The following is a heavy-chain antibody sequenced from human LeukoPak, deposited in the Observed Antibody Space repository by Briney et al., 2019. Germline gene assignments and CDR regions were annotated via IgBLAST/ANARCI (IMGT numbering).Heavy chain of an antibody. J-gene: IGHJ4*02. CDR1: GGSISAYY. V-gene: IGHV4-59*01. CDR2: VFYTGAT. CDR3: ARLGGYGYFDY. D-gene: IGHD5-12*01. Sequence: PSETLSLTCTVSGGSISAYYWSWIRQPPGKGLEWIGDVFYTGATNCNPSLESRVTISVDTSKSQFSLKLSSVTAADTAVYYCARLGGYGYFDYWGQGTLVTVSS.